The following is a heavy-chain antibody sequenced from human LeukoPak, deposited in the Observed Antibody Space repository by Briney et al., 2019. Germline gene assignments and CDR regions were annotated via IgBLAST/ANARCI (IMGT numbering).Heavy chain of an antibody. CDR2: IYPNSGGT. CDR1: GYTFTGYY. Sequence: ASVKVSCKASGYTFTGYYMHWVRQAPGQGLEWMGWIYPNSGGTNYAQKFQGRVTMTRDTSISTAYMELSRLTSDDTAVYYCARAVPGVSWFDPWGQGTLVTVSS. V-gene: IGHV1-2*02. J-gene: IGHJ5*02. D-gene: IGHD6-19*01. CDR3: ARAVPGVSWFDP.